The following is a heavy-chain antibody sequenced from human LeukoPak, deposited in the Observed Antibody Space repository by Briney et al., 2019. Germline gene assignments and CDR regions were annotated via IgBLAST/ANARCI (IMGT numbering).Heavy chain of an antibody. CDR1: GYTFTSYY. Sequence: ASVKVSCKASGYTFTSYYMHWVRLAPGQGLEWMGIINPSGGSTSYAQKFQGRVTMTRATSTSTVYMELSSLRSEDTAVYYCARDSPQFAHSLYYDSSGYPDYWGQGTLVTVSS. J-gene: IGHJ4*02. D-gene: IGHD3-22*01. V-gene: IGHV1-46*01. CDR2: INPSGGST. CDR3: ARDSPQFAHSLYYDSSGYPDY.